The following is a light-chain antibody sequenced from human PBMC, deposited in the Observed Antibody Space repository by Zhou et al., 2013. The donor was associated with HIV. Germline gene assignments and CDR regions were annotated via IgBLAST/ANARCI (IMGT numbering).Light chain of an antibody. CDR3: MQGTHWVS. Sequence: DVVMAQSPVYLAVTLGQSASISCRSSQSLVHTDGNTYVNWFHQRPGQSPRRLIYRVSNRDSGVPDRFSGSGSGTDFTLDITRVQAEDVGVYFCMQGTHWVSFGGGPRWRS. CDR2: RVS. CDR1: QSLVHTDGNTY. V-gene: IGKV2-30*02. J-gene: IGKJ4*01.